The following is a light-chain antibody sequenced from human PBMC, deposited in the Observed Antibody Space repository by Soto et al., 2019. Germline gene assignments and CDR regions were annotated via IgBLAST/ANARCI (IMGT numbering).Light chain of an antibody. CDR2: GAS. CDR3: QQYASPTWT. Sequence: EIVITQSPATLSVSPVERATLSCRGSQSVSSNLAWYQQKXGQAPRLVIYGASSRATGIPDRFSGSGSGKDFTLTISRLEHEDFAVYYCQQYASPTWTFGQGTKVDI. CDR1: QSVSSN. J-gene: IGKJ1*01. V-gene: IGKV3-20*01.